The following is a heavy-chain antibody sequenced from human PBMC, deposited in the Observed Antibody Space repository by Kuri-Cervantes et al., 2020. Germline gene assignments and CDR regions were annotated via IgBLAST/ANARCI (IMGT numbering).Heavy chain of an antibody. D-gene: IGHD3-22*01. Sequence: GESLKISCAASGFTFSSYAMHWVRQAPGKGLEWVSYISSSSSTIYYVDSVKGRFTISRDNAKNSLYLQMNSLRDEDTAVYYCARARDSSGLNTLDYWGQGTLVTVSS. CDR1: GFTFSSYA. V-gene: IGHV3-48*02. CDR3: ARARDSSGLNTLDY. CDR2: ISSSSSTI. J-gene: IGHJ4*02.